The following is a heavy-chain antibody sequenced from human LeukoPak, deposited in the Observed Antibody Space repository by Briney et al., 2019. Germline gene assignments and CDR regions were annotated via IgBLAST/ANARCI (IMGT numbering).Heavy chain of an antibody. CDR3: VRDNWAAAGYYYYMDV. D-gene: IGHD6-13*01. Sequence: SETLSLTCTVSSDSIGNSYWSWVRQPAGKGLEWIGRIYTSGTTNYSLSLKSRVTISVDTSKNQFSLRLSSVTAADTAMYYCVRDNWAAAGYYYYMDVWGKGTTVTVSS. V-gene: IGHV4-4*07. CDR2: IYTSGTT. CDR1: SDSIGNSY. J-gene: IGHJ6*03.